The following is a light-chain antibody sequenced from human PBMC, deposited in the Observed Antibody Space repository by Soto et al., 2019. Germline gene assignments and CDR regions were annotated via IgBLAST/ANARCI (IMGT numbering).Light chain of an antibody. CDR2: AAS. Sequence: DIQMSQSPSSLSASVGDRVTITCRASQSISSYLNWYQQKPGKAPKLLIYAASSLQSGVPSGFSGSGSGTDFTLTISCLQPDDSATYYCQQYDSYSTFGQGTKVDIK. CDR3: QQYDSYST. J-gene: IGKJ1*01. V-gene: IGKV1-39*01. CDR1: QSISSY.